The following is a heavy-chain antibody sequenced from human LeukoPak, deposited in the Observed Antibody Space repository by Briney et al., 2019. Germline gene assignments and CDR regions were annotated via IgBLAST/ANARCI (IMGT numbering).Heavy chain of an antibody. CDR3: ARGPSIKLLWFGPGYMDV. CDR2: INPSGGST. J-gene: IGHJ6*03. D-gene: IGHD3-10*01. V-gene: IGHV1-46*01. Sequence: GASVKVSCEASGYTFTGYYIHWVRQAPGQGLEWMGIINPSGGSTSYAQKFQGRVTMTRDMSTSTVYMVLSSLRSEDTAVYYCARGPSIKLLWFGPGYMDVWGKGTTVTVSS. CDR1: GYTFTGYY.